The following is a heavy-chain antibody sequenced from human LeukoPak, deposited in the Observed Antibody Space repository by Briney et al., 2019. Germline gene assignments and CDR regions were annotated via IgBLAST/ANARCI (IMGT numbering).Heavy chain of an antibody. Sequence: ASVKVSCKPSENTFTGHYIHWVRQAPGQGLEWMGWMNPNRGGTNYAQKFQGRVTMTRDVSISTAYMELSSLGSEDTAVYYCARYEPLLRYFHHWGQGTLVTVSS. CDR3: ARYEPLLRYFHH. J-gene: IGHJ1*01. V-gene: IGHV1-2*02. CDR1: ENTFTGHY. D-gene: IGHD1-14*01. CDR2: MNPNRGGT.